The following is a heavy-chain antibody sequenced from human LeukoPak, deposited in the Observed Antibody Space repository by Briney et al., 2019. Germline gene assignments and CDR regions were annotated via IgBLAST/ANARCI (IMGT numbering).Heavy chain of an antibody. CDR1: GFTFSSYA. V-gene: IGHV3-30*01. CDR3: PRGMYYFDSSGYPNYFDY. CDR2: ISYDGSIK. Sequence: GRSLRLSCAASGFTFSSYAMHWVRQAPGKGLEWVAVISYDGSIKKYADSVKGRFTISRDNSKNTLHLQMNSLRAEDTAVYYCPRGMYYFDSSGYPNYFDYWGQGTLVTVSS. D-gene: IGHD3-22*01. J-gene: IGHJ4*02.